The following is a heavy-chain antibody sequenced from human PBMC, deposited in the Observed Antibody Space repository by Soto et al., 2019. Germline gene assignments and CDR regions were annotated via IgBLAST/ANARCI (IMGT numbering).Heavy chain of an antibody. V-gene: IGHV4-39*01. CDR1: GGSITSSSYY. CDR3: ARQPTTVITQAYFDH. Sequence: LSLTCTVSGGSITSSSYYWGWIRLPPRKGLEGIGGIYFSGRAYYNPSLKWRVTMSVDTSKNQFSLTLHSLTDADAAVYSCARQPTTVITQAYFDHWGQGTPVTVSS. D-gene: IGHD4-17*01. J-gene: IGHJ4*02. CDR2: IYFSGRA.